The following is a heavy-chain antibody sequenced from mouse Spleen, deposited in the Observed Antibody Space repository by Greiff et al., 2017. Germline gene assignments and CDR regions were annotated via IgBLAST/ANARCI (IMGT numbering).Heavy chain of an antibody. CDR1: GFTFSSYA. Sequence: EVKLVESGGGLVKLGGSLKLSCAASGFTFSSYAMSWVRQTPEKRLEWVATISSGGGNTYYPDSVKGRFTISRDNAKNTLYLQMSSLKSEDTAMYYCARHGPPYYGNYFDYWGQGTTLTVSS. CDR3: ARHGPPYYGNYFDY. J-gene: IGHJ2*01. D-gene: IGHD2-10*01. V-gene: IGHV5-9*04. CDR2: ISSGGGNT.